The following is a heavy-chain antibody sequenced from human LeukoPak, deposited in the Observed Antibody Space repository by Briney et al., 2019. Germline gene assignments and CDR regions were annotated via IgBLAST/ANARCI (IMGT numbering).Heavy chain of an antibody. D-gene: IGHD2-2*02. V-gene: IGHV1-2*02. J-gene: IGHJ4*02. Sequence: ASVKVSCKASGYTFTGYYMHWVRQAPGQGLEWMGWINPNSGGTNYAQKFQGRDTMTRDTSISTAYMELSRLRSDDTAVYYCARDVTDIVVVPAAIGEYRYYFDYWGQGTLVTVSS. CDR3: ARDVTDIVVVPAAIGEYRYYFDY. CDR1: GYTFTGYY. CDR2: INPNSGGT.